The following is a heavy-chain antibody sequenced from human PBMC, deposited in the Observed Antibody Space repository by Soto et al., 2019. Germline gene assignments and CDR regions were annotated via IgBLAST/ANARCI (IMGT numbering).Heavy chain of an antibody. D-gene: IGHD6-13*01. CDR2: IIPIFGTA. CDR3: ARDGIAAAGYYYYGMDV. V-gene: IGHV1-69*13. CDR1: GGTFSSYA. Sequence: SVKVSCTASGGTFSSYAISWVRQAPGQGLEWMGGIIPIFGTANYAQKFQGRVTITADESTSTAYMELSSLRSEDTAVYYCARDGIAAAGYYYYGMDVWGQGTTVTVSS. J-gene: IGHJ6*02.